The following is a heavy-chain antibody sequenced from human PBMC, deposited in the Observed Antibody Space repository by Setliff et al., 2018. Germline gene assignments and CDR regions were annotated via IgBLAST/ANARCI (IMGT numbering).Heavy chain of an antibody. CDR2: IIPIFGTA. V-gene: IGHV1-69*08. Sequence: GASVKVSCKASGYTFTTYTMNWVRRAPGQGLEWMGRIIPIFGTANYAQKFQGRVTITADKSTSTAYMELSSLRSEDTAVYYCARDPPHDFWSGYYGRGGYYYYMDVWGKGTTVTVSS. CDR3: ARDPPHDFWSGYYGRGGYYYYMDV. J-gene: IGHJ6*03. D-gene: IGHD3-3*01. CDR1: GYTFTTYT.